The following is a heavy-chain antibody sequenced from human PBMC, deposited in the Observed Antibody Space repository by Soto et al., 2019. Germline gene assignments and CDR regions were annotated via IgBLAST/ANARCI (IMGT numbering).Heavy chain of an antibody. V-gene: IGHV2-5*02. CDR3: AHKMLHNFWSGYNYV. D-gene: IGHD3-3*01. CDR2: IYWDDDK. Sequence: SGPTLVNPTQTLTLTCTFSGFSLSTSGVGVGWIRQPPGKALEWLALIYWDDDKRYSPSLKSRLTITKDTSKNQVVLTMTNMEPVDTATYYCAHKMLHNFWSGYNYVWGQGTLLTASS. CDR1: GFSLSTSGVG. J-gene: IGHJ4*02.